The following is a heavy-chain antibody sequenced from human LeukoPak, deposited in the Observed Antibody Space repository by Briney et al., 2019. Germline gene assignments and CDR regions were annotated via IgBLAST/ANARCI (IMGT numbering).Heavy chain of an antibody. CDR3: ARTDCSSTSCHEYSSPGIDP. CDR2: INPSGSST. J-gene: IGHJ5*02. Sequence: ASVKVSCKASGYTFTSYYMHWVRQAPGQGLEWMGIINPSGSSTSYAQKFQGRVTMTRDTSTSTVYMELSSLRSEDTAVYYCARTDCSSTSCHEYSSPGIDPWGQGTLVTVSS. V-gene: IGHV1-46*01. D-gene: IGHD2-2*01. CDR1: GYTFTSYY.